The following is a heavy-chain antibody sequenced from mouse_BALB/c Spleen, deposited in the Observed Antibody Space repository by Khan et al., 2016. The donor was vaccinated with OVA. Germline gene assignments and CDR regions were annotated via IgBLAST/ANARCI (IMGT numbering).Heavy chain of an antibody. CDR1: GYIFTSYW. V-gene: IGHV1-76*01. J-gene: IGHJ2*01. CDR2: IYPGTANS. D-gene: IGHD3-2*02. Sequence: QVQLKQSGVELVRPGASVKLSCKTSGYIFTSYWIHWVKQRSGQGLEWIARIYPGTANSYYNEKFKDKATLTADKSSSTAYMQLSSLKSEDSDVYVCAREEALYHFDHWGQGTTLTVSS. CDR3: AREEALYHFDH.